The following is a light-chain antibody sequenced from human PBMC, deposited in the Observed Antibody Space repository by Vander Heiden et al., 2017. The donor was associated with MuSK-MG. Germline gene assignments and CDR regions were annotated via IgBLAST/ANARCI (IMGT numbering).Light chain of an antibody. CDR2: QDS. J-gene: IGLJ2*01. V-gene: IGLV3-1*01. Sequence: SYELTQPPSVSVSPGQTASITCSGDKLGDKYACWYQQKPGQSPVLVIYQDSKRPSAIPERFSGSNSGTTATLTISGTQARDEADYYCQAWDSSTVVFGGGTKLTVL. CDR1: KLGDKY. CDR3: QAWDSSTVV.